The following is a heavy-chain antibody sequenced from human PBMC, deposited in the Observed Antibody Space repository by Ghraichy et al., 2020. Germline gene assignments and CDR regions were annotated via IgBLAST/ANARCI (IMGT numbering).Heavy chain of an antibody. CDR1: GGFISGHY. CDR3: ARHGYRTYCGTGCFSDYFDY. J-gene: IGHJ4*02. Sequence: SETLSLTCTVSGGFISGHYWSWIRQPPGKRLEWIGYIYDSGSTNYNPSLKSRVTMSLDTSRNQISLKLSSVTAADTAVFYCARHGYRTYCGTGCFSDYFDYCGQEALVTVSS. V-gene: IGHV4-59*08. D-gene: IGHD2-21*02. CDR2: IYDSGST.